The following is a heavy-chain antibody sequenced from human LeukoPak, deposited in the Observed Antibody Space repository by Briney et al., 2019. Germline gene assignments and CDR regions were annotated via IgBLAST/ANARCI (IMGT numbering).Heavy chain of an antibody. D-gene: IGHD1-26*01. CDR2: IYYSGST. CDR1: GGSISSCY. Sequence: SETLSLTCTVSGGSISSCYRSWIRQPPGKGLEYIGYIYYSGSTNYNPSLKSRVTISVDTSKNQFSLKLSSVTAADTAVYYCARGKWDLESGEAFDIWGQGTMVTVSS. CDR3: ARGKWDLESGEAFDI. V-gene: IGHV4-59*01. J-gene: IGHJ3*02.